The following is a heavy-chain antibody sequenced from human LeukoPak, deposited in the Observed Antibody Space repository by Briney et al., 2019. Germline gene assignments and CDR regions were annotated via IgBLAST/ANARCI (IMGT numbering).Heavy chain of an antibody. D-gene: IGHD2-2*01. V-gene: IGHV4-39*01. CDR2: VYYSGNT. CDR3: ARRNRSCGGTNCQTVCYYMDV. CDR1: GGSISSTSYY. Sequence: SETLSLTCTVSGGSISSTSYYWGWIRQPPGKGLEWIGSVYYSGNTYYNPSLKSRVTISVDTAKNQFSLNLRSVTAADTAVYYCARRNRSCGGTNCQTVCYYMDVWGKGTTVTVSS. J-gene: IGHJ6*03.